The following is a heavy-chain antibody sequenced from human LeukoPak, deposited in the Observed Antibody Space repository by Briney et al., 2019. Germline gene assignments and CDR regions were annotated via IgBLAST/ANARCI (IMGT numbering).Heavy chain of an antibody. CDR2: INEDGSTT. Sequence: GGSLRLSCAASGFTFSSNWMHWVRQAPGKGLVWVSRINEDGSTTNYADSVKGRSTIFRDNAKNTLYLQMNSLRAEDTAVYYCRICGGDCSLIDHWGQGTPVTVSS. V-gene: IGHV3-74*01. CDR3: RICGGDCSLIDH. J-gene: IGHJ4*02. CDR1: GFTFSSNW. D-gene: IGHD2-21*02.